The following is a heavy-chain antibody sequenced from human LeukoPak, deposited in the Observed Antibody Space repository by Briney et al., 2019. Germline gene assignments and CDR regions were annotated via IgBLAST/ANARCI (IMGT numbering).Heavy chain of an antibody. CDR1: GGSISSYY. V-gene: IGHV4-4*07. J-gene: IGHJ4*02. CDR2: IYTSGST. CDR3: ARDEAKGIAAAGTKFDY. Sequence: SETLSLTCTVSGGSISSYYWSWIRQPAGKGLEWIGRIYTSGSTNYNPSLKSRVTMSVDTSKNQFSLKLSSVTTADTAVYYCARDEAKGIAAAGTKFDYWGQGTLVTVSS. D-gene: IGHD6-13*01.